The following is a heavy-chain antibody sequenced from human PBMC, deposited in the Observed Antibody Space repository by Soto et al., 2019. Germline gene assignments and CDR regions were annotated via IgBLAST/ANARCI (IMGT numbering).Heavy chain of an antibody. CDR2: INSDGSST. CDR1: GFTFSSYW. J-gene: IGHJ6*03. Sequence: EVQLVESGGGLVQPGGSLRLSCAASGFTFSSYWMHWVRQAPWKGLVWVSRINSDGSSTSYANSVKGRFTISRDNAKNTLYLQMNSLRAEDTAVYYCARDYYYYMDVWGKGTTVTVSS. V-gene: IGHV3-74*01. CDR3: ARDYYYYMDV.